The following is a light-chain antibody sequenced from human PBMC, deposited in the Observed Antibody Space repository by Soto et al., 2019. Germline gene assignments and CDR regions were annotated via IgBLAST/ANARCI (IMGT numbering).Light chain of an antibody. CDR1: QSLTNSF. J-gene: IGKJ1*01. V-gene: IGKV3-20*01. CDR3: QQYGTSEII. CDR2: DTS. Sequence: EFVLTHSPGTLSLSPCERATLSSRASQSLTNSFIAWYQQRPGQAPRLLIYDTSSRASGIPDRFSGSGSGTDFTLTISRLETEDFAVFYCQQYGTSEIIFGQGTKVDIK.